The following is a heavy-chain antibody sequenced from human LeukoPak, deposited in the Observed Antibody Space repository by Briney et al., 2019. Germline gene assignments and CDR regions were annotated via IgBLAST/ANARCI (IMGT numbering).Heavy chain of an antibody. CDR3: AREGPDY. J-gene: IGHJ4*02. V-gene: IGHV3-21*01. CDR1: GFPFSSYW. CDR2: IISSSSYI. Sequence: GGSLRLSCVASGFPFSSYWMTWVRQAPGKGLEWVSSIISSSSYIYYADSVKGRFTISRDNAKNSLYLQMNSLRAEDTAMYFCAREGPDYWGQGTLVIVSS.